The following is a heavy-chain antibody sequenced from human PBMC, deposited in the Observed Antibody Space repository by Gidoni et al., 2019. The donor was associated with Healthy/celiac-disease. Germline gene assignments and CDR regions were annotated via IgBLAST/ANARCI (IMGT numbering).Heavy chain of an antibody. V-gene: IGHV3-11*06. J-gene: IGHJ3*02. Sequence: QVQLVESGGGLVKPGGSLRISCAASGFTFSDYYMSWIRQAPGKGLEWVSYISSSSSYTNYADSVKGRFTISRDNAKNSLYLQMNSLRAEDTAVYYCARDSRITMIVDAFDIWGQGTMVTVSS. D-gene: IGHD3-22*01. CDR3: ARDSRITMIVDAFDI. CDR1: GFTFSDYY. CDR2: ISSSSSYT.